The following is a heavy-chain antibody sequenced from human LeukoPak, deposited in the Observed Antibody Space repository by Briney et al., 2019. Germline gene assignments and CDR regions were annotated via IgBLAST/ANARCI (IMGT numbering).Heavy chain of an antibody. J-gene: IGHJ4*02. CDR1: GFTFSSYA. CDR3: AKVGAAAGTSDY. D-gene: IGHD6-13*01. Sequence: GGSLRLSCAASGFTFSSYAMSWVRQAPGKGLEWVSAISGSGGSTYYADSVKGRFTVSRDNSKNTLYLQMNSLRAEDTAVYYCAKVGAAAGTSDYWGQGTLVTVSS. CDR2: ISGSGGST. V-gene: IGHV3-23*01.